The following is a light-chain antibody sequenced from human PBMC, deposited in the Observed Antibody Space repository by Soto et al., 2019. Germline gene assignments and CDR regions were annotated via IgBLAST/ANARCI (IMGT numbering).Light chain of an antibody. CDR3: QQSHNWPRT. CDR1: QSVSKY. CDR2: NAS. Sequence: EIVLTQSPATLSLSPGERATLSCRASQSVSKYLAWYQQKPGQAPRLLIYNASNRATGIPVRFSGSGSGTDFTLTISTLEAEDSAVYYCQQSHNWPRTFGQGTRVEI. J-gene: IGKJ1*01. V-gene: IGKV3-11*01.